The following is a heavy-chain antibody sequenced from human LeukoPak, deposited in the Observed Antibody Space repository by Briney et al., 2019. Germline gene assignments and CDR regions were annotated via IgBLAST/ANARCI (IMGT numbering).Heavy chain of an antibody. CDR3: ARKVVPVGVPAWWFDP. Sequence: SETLSLTCTVSGGSISSSDYSWSWIRQRPGKGLEWIGYISYNGSTYYKPSLKSRVTISADTSKSQFFLKLTSVTAADTAIYYCARKVVPVGVPAWWFDPWGQGTLVIVSS. D-gene: IGHD2-2*01. CDR1: GGSISSSDYS. V-gene: IGHV4-31*03. J-gene: IGHJ5*02. CDR2: ISYNGST.